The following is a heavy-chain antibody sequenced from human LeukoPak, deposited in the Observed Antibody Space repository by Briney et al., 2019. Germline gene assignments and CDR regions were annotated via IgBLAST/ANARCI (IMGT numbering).Heavy chain of an antibody. CDR3: ARVRDGYGDYH. CDR1: GGSISSGGYS. Sequence: SETLSLTCTVSGGSISSGGYSWSWIRQHPGKGLEWIGYIYYSGSTYYNPSLKSRVTISVDTSKNQFSLKLSSVTAADTAVYYCARVRDGYGDYHWGQGTLVTVSS. V-gene: IGHV4-30-4*08. CDR2: IYYSGST. D-gene: IGHD4-17*01. J-gene: IGHJ5*02.